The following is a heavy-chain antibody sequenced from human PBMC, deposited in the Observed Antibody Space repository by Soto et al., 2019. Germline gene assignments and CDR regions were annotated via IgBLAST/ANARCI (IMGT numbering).Heavy chain of an antibody. CDR3: ARSRGLNC. V-gene: IGHV3-7*01. J-gene: IGHJ4*02. CDR1: GFTFSDFW. Sequence: EVQLVESGGGLVQPGGSLRLSCAASGFTFSDFWRSWVRQAPGKGLEWVGNIKQDGSEKYCVDSVRGRFTISRDNAKNSLYLQMNSLRAEDTAVYYCARSRGLNCWGQGTLVTVSS. CDR2: IKQDGSEK.